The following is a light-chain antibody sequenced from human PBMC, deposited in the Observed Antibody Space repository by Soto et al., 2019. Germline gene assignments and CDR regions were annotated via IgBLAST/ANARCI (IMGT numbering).Light chain of an antibody. CDR2: AAS. V-gene: IGKV1-39*01. J-gene: IGKJ4*01. Sequence: DIQMTQSPSSLSASAGGRVTITCRASQTISSYLNWYQQKPGKAPKLLIYAASSLQSGVPSRFSGSGSGTDFTLTISSLEPEDFATYYCQQSYSNLLSFGGGTKVDIK. CDR1: QTISSY. CDR3: QQSYSNLLS.